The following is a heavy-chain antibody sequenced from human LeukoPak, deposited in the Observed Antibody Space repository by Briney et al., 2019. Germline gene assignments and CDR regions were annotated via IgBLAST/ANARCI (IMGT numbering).Heavy chain of an antibody. CDR2: IYTSGST. CDR3: ARSVEGYCRGGSCFSFSYYMAG. V-gene: IGHV4-61*02. CDR1: GGSISSGSYH. Sequence: SETLSLTCTVSGGSISSGSYHWSWIRQPAGKGLEWIGRIYTSGSTYYNPSLKSRVTISVDTSKNQFSLKLSSVTASDPAVYYCARSVEGYCRGGSCFSFSYYMAGWGKGTTVTV. D-gene: IGHD2-15*01. J-gene: IGHJ6*03.